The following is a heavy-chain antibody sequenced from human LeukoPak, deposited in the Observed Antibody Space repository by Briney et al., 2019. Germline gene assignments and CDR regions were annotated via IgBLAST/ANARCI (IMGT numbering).Heavy chain of an antibody. V-gene: IGHV4-34*01. CDR1: GGSFSGYY. J-gene: IGHJ6*03. CDR2: INHSGST. D-gene: IGHD3-10*01. CDR3: ARQEPSGDYYGSGRDYYYMDV. Sequence: SETLSLTCAVYGGSFSGYYWSWIRQPPGKGLEWIGEINHSGSTNYNPSLKSRVTISVDTSKNQFSLKLSSVTAADTAVYYCARQEPSGDYYGSGRDYYYMDVWGKGPRSPSP.